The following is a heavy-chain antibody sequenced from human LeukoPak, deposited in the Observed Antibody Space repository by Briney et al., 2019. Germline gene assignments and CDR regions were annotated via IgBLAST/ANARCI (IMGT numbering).Heavy chain of an antibody. J-gene: IGHJ4*02. D-gene: IGHD3-3*01. Sequence: PGGSLRPSCAASGFTFSSYAMSWVRQAPGKGLEWVSAISGSGGSTYYADSVKGRSTISRDNSKNTLYLQMNSLRAEDTAVYYCANNDFWSGYYTHWGQGTLVTVSS. CDR2: ISGSGGST. V-gene: IGHV3-23*01. CDR1: GFTFSSYA. CDR3: ANNDFWSGYYTH.